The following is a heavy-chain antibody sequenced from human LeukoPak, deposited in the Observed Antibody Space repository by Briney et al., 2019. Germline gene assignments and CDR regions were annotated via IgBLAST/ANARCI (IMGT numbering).Heavy chain of an antibody. CDR1: GYTFTNYG. D-gene: IGHD6-13*01. CDR2: IRAYNGKT. V-gene: IGHV1-18*01. Sequence: GSVKVSCKTSGYTFTNYGISWVRQAPGLGLEWMGWIRAYNGKTNYAQKVQGRVTMTTDTSTSTAYMELRSLRFDDTAVYYCARDQSVRLLQTSSTYFKHIFAIWGQGSMVTVSS. CDR3: ARDQSVRLLQTSSTYFKHIFAI. J-gene: IGHJ3*02.